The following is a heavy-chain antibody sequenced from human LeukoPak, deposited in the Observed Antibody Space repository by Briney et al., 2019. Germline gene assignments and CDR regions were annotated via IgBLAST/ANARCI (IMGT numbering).Heavy chain of an antibody. V-gene: IGHV4-31*03. J-gene: IGHJ6*02. CDR2: IHYSGST. D-gene: IGHD2-2*01. Sequence: PSETLSLTCTVSGGSISSGGYYSSWIRQHPGKGLEWIGYIHYSGSTYYNPSLKSRVTISVDTSKNQFSLKLSSVTAADTAIYYCARDVVVIPAGTTGGSYYYYAMDVWGQGATVTVSS. CDR1: GGSISSGGYY. CDR3: ARDVVVIPAGTTGGSYYYYAMDV.